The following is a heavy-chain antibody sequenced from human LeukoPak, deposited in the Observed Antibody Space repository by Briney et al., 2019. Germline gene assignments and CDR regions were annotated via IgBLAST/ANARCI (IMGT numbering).Heavy chain of an antibody. Sequence: GGSLRLSCAASGFTFSSYAMSWVRQAPGKGLEWVSAISGGSTYYADSVKGRFTISRDNSKNTLYLQMNSLRAEDTAVYYCAKVHHSGSLDYWGQGTLVTVSS. CDR1: GFTFSSYA. D-gene: IGHD1-26*01. V-gene: IGHV3-23*01. CDR3: AKVHHSGSLDY. CDR2: ISGGST. J-gene: IGHJ4*02.